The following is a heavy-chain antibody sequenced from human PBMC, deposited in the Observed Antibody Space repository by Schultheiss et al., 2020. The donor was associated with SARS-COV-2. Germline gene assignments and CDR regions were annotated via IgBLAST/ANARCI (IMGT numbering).Heavy chain of an antibody. V-gene: IGHV4-30-4*01. CDR1: GGSISSGSYY. D-gene: IGHD2-21*02. Sequence: SQTLSLTCAVSGGSISSGSYYWSWIRQPPGTGLEWIGYIYLSGSTYYNPSLKSRVTISVDTSKNQFSLKLSSVTAADTAVYYCARHVATAIGFDIWGQGTMVTVSS. CDR2: IYLSGST. CDR3: ARHVATAIGFDI. J-gene: IGHJ3*02.